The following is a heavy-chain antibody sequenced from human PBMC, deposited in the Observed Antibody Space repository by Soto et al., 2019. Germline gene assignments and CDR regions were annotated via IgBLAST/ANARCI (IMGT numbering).Heavy chain of an antibody. J-gene: IGHJ6*03. Sequence: ASVKVSCKASGGTFSSYTISWVRQAPGQGLEWMGRIIPILGIANYAQKFQGRVTITADKSTSTAYMELSSLRSEDTAVYYCARSQYQELPNGYYYYYMDVWGKGTTVTVSS. V-gene: IGHV1-69*02. CDR3: ARSQYQELPNGYYYYYMDV. CDR1: GGTFSSYT. CDR2: IIPILGIA. D-gene: IGHD3-10*01.